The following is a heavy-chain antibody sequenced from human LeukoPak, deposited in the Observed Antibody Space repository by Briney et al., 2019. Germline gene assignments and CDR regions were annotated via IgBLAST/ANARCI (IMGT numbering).Heavy chain of an antibody. CDR1: GYTFTGYY. CDR2: INPNSGGT. J-gene: IGHJ4*02. Sequence: ASVKVSCKASGYTFTGYYMHWVRQAPGQGLEWMGWINPNSGGTNYAQKFQGRVTMTRDTSISTAYMELSRLSSDDTAVYYCARHPRKLGYSSSWYYFDYWGQGTLVTVSS. V-gene: IGHV1-2*02. D-gene: IGHD6-13*01. CDR3: ARHPRKLGYSSSWYYFDY.